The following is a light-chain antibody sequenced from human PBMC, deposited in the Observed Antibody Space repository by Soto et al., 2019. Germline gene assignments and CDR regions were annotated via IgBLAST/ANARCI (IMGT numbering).Light chain of an antibody. CDR3: HVWDSDTNHVV. CDR1: DIGSKS. J-gene: IGLJ2*01. Sequence: SYELTQPPSVSVAPGMTARITCGGSDIGSKSVHWYQQKPGQAPVLVISYEIDRPSGIPERFSGSNPGNTATLTITRVDAGDEADYYCHVWDSDTNHVVFGGGTKLTVL. CDR2: YEI. V-gene: IGLV3-21*01.